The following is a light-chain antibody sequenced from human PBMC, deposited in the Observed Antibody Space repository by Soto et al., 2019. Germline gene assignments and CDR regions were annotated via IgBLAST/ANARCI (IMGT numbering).Light chain of an antibody. CDR3: QQRSNWPPIT. J-gene: IGKJ5*01. CDR1: QSVSSY. V-gene: IGKV3-11*01. Sequence: DIVLTQSPATMCLSPGERATLSGRASQSVSSYLAWYQQKPGQAPRLLIYDASNRATGIPARFSGSGSGTDFTLTISSLEPEDLAVYYCQQRSNWPPITVGQGTRLEIK. CDR2: DAS.